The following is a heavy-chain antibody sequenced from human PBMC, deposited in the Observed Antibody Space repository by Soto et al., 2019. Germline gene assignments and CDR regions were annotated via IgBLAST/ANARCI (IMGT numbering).Heavy chain of an antibody. J-gene: IGHJ4*02. D-gene: IGHD2-21*02. Sequence: SETLSLTCTVSGGSISSCYWSWIRQPPGKGLEWIGYIYYSGSTNYNPSLKSRVTISVDTSKNQFSLKLSSVTAADTAVYYCAREVVVTATGPESNFAYWGQGTLVTVSS. CDR1: GGSISSCY. CDR3: AREVVVTATGPESNFAY. V-gene: IGHV4-59*01. CDR2: IYYSGST.